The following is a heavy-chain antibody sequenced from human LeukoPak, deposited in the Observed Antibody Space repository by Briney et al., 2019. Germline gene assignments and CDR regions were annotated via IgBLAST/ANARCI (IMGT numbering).Heavy chain of an antibody. CDR3: ARDAHNGYEFHDWFDP. J-gene: IGHJ5*02. CDR1: GYTFTHYY. V-gene: IGHV1-2*02. Sequence: GASVKVSCKASGYTFTHYYIHWERQAPGQGLEWMGWINPNSGGTKYAQKFQGRVTMTTDTSISTAYMEMSRLTSDDTAVYYCARDAHNGYEFHDWFDPWGQGALVTVSS. CDR2: INPNSGGT. D-gene: IGHD5-12*01.